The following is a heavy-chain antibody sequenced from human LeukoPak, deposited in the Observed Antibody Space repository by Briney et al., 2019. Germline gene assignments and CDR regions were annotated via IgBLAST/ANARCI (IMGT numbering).Heavy chain of an antibody. Sequence: KPSETLSLTCAVYGGSFSGYYWSWIRQPPGKGLEWIGEINHSGSTNYNPSLKSRVTISVDTSKNQFSLKLSSVTAADTAVYYCARAKYYDYVWGSYRLHFDYWGQGTLVTVSS. CDR2: INHSGST. V-gene: IGHV4-34*01. D-gene: IGHD3-16*02. CDR1: GGSFSGYY. J-gene: IGHJ4*02. CDR3: ARAKYYDYVWGSYRLHFDY.